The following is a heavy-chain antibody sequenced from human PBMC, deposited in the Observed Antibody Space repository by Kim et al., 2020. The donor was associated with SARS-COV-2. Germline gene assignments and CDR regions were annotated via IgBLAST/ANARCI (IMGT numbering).Heavy chain of an antibody. CDR2: INHSGST. CDR3: ARRGLEWLFGRWFDP. CDR1: GGSFSGYY. J-gene: IGHJ5*02. D-gene: IGHD3-3*01. Sequence: SETLSLTCAVYGGSFSGYYWSWIRQPPGKGLEWIGEINHSGSTNYNPSLKSRVTISVDTSKNQFSLKLSSVTAADTAVYYCARRGLEWLFGRWFDPWGQGTLVTVSS. V-gene: IGHV4-34*01.